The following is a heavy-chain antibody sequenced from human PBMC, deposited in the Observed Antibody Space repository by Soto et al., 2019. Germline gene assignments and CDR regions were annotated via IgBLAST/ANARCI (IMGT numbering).Heavy chain of an antibody. CDR2: IIPIFGTA. Sequence: QVQMVQSGAEVKKPGSSVEVSCKASGGTFSSYAISWVRQAPGQGLEWMGGIIPIFGTANYAQKFQGRVTITADESTSTAYMELSRLRSEDTAVYYCARGCSSTSCYTENAFDIWCQWTMVTVSS. V-gene: IGHV1-69*01. J-gene: IGHJ3*02. D-gene: IGHD2-2*02. CDR1: GGTFSSYA. CDR3: ARGCSSTSCYTENAFDI.